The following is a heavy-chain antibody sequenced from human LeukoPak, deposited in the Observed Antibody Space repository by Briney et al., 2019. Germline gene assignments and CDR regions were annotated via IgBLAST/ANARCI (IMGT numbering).Heavy chain of an antibody. J-gene: IGHJ6*03. CDR2: IYYSGST. V-gene: IGHV4-39*07. CDR1: GGSISSSSYY. D-gene: IGHD3-10*01. CDR3: ARGRSSMVRGYYYYYMDV. Sequence: PSETLSLTCTVSGGSISSSSYYWGWLRQPPGKGLEWIGSIYYSGSTYYNPSLKSRATISVDTSKNQFSLKLSSVTAADTAVYYCARGRSSMVRGYYYYYMDVWGKGTTVTISS.